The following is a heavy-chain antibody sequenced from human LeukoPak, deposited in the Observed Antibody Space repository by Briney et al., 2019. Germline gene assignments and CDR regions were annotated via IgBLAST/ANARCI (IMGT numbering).Heavy chain of an antibody. CDR1: GFTFSSYA. CDR3: AKWRGDRGVNGFDP. V-gene: IGHV3-23*01. J-gene: IGHJ5*02. Sequence: PGGSLRLSCAASGFTFSSYAMSWVHQAPGKGLEWVSALRGRGGGTYYADSVKGRFTISRDNSKNTLYLQMNSRRAEDTAVYYCAKWRGDRGVNGFDPWGQGTLVTVSS. CDR2: LRGRGGGT. D-gene: IGHD3-10*01.